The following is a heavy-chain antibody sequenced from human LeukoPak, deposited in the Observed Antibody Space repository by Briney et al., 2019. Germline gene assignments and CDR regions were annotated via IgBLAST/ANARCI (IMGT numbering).Heavy chain of an antibody. V-gene: IGHV3-30-3*01. CDR2: ISYDGSNK. Sequence: GRSLRLSCAASGFTFSSYAMHWVRQAPGKGLEWVAVISYDGSNKYYADSVKGRFTISRDNSKSTLYLQMNGLRAEDTAVYCCAKGPVPAAPWGAGRFDPWGQGTLVTVSS. J-gene: IGHJ5*02. D-gene: IGHD2-2*01. CDR3: AKGPVPAAPWGAGRFDP. CDR1: GFTFSSYA.